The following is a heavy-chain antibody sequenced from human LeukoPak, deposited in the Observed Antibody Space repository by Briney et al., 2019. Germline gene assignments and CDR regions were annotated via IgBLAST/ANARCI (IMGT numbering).Heavy chain of an antibody. CDR2: FYYNGAT. Sequence: SETLSLTCTISGDSITSSHYYWGWIRQSPEKGLEWLGSFYYNGATYYNPSLSSRFTISVDRPKNQFFLTVTSVTAADTAVYFCARSRQASGLLGSWGQGTLVAVSS. CDR1: GDSITSSHYY. CDR3: ARSRQASGLLGS. D-gene: IGHD3-10*01. V-gene: IGHV4-39*07. J-gene: IGHJ5*01.